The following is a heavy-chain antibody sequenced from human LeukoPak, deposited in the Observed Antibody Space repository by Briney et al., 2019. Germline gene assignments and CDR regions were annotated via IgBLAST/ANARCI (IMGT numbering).Heavy chain of an antibody. V-gene: IGHV1-2*02. CDR1: GYTFTGYC. CDR2: INPNSGGT. D-gene: IGHD6-19*01. Sequence: GASVKVSCKASGYTFTGYCMHWVRPAPGQGLEWMGWINPNSGGTNYAQKFQGRVTMTRDTSISTAYMELSRLRSDDTAVYYCAREVVAGTLTLYYYYMDVWGKGTTVTVSS. J-gene: IGHJ6*03. CDR3: AREVVAGTLTLYYYYMDV.